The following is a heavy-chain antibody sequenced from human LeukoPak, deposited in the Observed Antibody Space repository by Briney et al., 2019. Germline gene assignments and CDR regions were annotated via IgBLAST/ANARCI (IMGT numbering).Heavy chain of an antibody. D-gene: IGHD3-22*01. CDR3: AKAPPVYSDSSGGPLDF. V-gene: IGHV3-23*01. CDR1: GFTFSSYA. CDR2: VTGSGRYT. J-gene: IGHJ4*02. Sequence: GGSLRLSCAASGFTFSSYAMGWVRQAPGKGLEWVSTVTGSGRYTYYADSVKGRFTFSRDNSKNTLYLQMNSLRAEDTAVYYCAKAPPVYSDSSGGPLDFWGQGTLVTVSS.